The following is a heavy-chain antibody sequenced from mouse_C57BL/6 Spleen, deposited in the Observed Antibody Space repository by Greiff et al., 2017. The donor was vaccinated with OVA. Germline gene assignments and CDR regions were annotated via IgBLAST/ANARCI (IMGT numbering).Heavy chain of an antibody. J-gene: IGHJ2*01. CDR3: TRITTSY. V-gene: IGHV1-15*01. CDR2: IDPETGGT. D-gene: IGHD1-1*01. CDR1: GYTFTDYE. Sequence: VKLVESGAELVRPGASVTLSCKASGYTFTDYEMHWVKQTPVHGLEWIGAIDPETGGTAYNQKFKGKAILTADKSSSTAYMELRSLTSEDSAVYYCTRITTSYWGQGTTLTVSS.